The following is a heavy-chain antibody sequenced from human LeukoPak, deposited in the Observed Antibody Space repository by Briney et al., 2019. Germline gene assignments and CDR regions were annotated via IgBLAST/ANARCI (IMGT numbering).Heavy chain of an antibody. CDR3: ARDRETIGYYRYFDY. V-gene: IGHV3-21*01. D-gene: IGHD3-3*01. Sequence: GGSLRLSCASSGFTFSSFSIDWVRQAPGKGLEWVSSISSSSTFIYYADSVKGRFTISRDNAKNSLYLQMNSLRAEDTAVYYCARDRETIGYYRYFDYWGQGTLVTVSS. CDR2: ISSSSTFI. J-gene: IGHJ4*02. CDR1: GFTFSSFS.